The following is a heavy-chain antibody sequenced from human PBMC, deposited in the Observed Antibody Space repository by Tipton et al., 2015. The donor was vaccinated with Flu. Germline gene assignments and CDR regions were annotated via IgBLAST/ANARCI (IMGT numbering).Heavy chain of an antibody. CDR1: GASMSSGDFF. D-gene: IGHD4-11*01. Sequence: TLSLTCTVSGASMSSGDFFWNWIRQPAGKGLEWIGRMYADGRSNYNPSLKSRVTISVDTSKNQFSLRLNSVTAADTAVYYCARRDYSNYVSDPKNWFDPWGQGTLVTVSS. V-gene: IGHV4-61*02. CDR3: ARRDYSNYVSDPKNWFDP. CDR2: MYADGRS. J-gene: IGHJ5*02.